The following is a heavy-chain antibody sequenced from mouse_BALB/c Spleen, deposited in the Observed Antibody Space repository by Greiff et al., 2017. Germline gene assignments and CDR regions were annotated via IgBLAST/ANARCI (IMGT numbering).Heavy chain of an antibody. CDR2: ISSGGSYT. J-gene: IGHJ2*01. Sequence: EVQGVESGGDLVKPGGSLKLSCAASGFTFSSYGMSWVRQTPDKRLEWVATISSGGSYTYYPDSVKGRFTISRDNAKNTLYLQMSSLKSEDTAMYYCARQPYMYGLGDYWGQGTTLTVSS. CDR1: GFTFSSYG. CDR3: ARQPYMYGLGDY. D-gene: IGHD2-14*01. V-gene: IGHV5-6*01.